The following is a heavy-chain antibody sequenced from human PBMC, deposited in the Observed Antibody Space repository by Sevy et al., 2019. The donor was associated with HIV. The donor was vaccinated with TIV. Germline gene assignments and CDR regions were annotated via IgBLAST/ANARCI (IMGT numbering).Heavy chain of an antibody. D-gene: IGHD6-6*01. Sequence: GGSLRLSCAASGFTFSSYSMNWVRQAPGKGLEWVSYISSSSSTIYYADSVKGRFTISRDNAKNSLYLQMNSLRDEETAVYYCASPFGGSSSSSVYDYYYYGMDVWGQGTTVTVSS. CDR1: GFTFSSYS. CDR3: ASPFGGSSSSSVYDYYYYGMDV. J-gene: IGHJ6*02. CDR2: ISSSSSTI. V-gene: IGHV3-48*02.